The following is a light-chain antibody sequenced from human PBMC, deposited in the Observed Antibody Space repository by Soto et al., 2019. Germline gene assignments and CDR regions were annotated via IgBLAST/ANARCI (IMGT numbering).Light chain of an antibody. CDR2: DVS. CDR1: SSDVGGYNY. CDR3: SSYTPSSTVV. V-gene: IGLV2-14*03. J-gene: IGLJ2*01. Sequence: QPVLTQPASVSGSPGQSITISCTGTSSDVGGYNYVSWYQQHPGKAPKLMIYDVSDRPSGVSNRFSGSKSGNTASLTISGLQAEDEADYYCSSYTPSSTVVFGGGTKLTVL.